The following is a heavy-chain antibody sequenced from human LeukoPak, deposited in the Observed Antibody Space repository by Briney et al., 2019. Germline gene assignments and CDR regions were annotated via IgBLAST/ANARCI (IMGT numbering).Heavy chain of an antibody. CDR1: GFTFSTYG. D-gene: IGHD6-6*01. CDR2: ISDTGRST. CDR3: ARRVPYSSSSVYFEF. V-gene: IGHV3-23*01. J-gene: IGHJ4*02. Sequence: GGSLRLSCVASGFTFSTYGMNWVRQAPGKGLEWVPSISDTGRSTYYADSVKGRFTISRDNSKDTLYLQMNSLRAEDTAVYYCARRVPYSSSSVYFEFWGLGTLVTVPS.